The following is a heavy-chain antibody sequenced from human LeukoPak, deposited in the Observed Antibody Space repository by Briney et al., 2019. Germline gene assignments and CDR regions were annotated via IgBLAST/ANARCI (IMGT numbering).Heavy chain of an antibody. D-gene: IGHD6-19*01. Sequence: PSETLSLTCTVSGGSISSYYWSWIRQPPGKGLEWIGYIYYSGSTNYNPSLKSRVTISVDTSKNQLSLKLSSVTAADTAVYYCARDRSMAGPIDYWGQGTLVTVSS. J-gene: IGHJ4*02. V-gene: IGHV4-59*01. CDR1: GGSISSYY. CDR3: ARDRSMAGPIDY. CDR2: IYYSGST.